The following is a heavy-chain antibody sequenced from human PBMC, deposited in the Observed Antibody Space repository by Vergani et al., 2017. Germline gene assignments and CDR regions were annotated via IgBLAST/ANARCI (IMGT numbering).Heavy chain of an antibody. V-gene: IGHV4-38-2*01. J-gene: IGHJ4*02. CDR1: GYSISSGYY. Sequence: QVQLQESGPGLVKPSETLSLTCAVSGYSISSGYYWGWIRQPPGKGLEWIGSIYHSGSTYYNPSLKSRVTISVDTSKNQFSLKLSSVTAADTAVYYCARGLRYCSGGSCYGGRSGIDYWGQGTLVTVSS. D-gene: IGHD2-15*01. CDR2: IYHSGST. CDR3: ARGLRYCSGGSCYGGRSGIDY.